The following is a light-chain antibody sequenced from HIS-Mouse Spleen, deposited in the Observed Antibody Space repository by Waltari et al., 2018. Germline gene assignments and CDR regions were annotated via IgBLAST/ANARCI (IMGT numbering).Light chain of an antibody. CDR3: CSYAGSYTLV. CDR2: DVS. CDR1: SSDGGGYNY. V-gene: IGLV2-11*01. Sequence: QSALTQPRSVSGSPGQSATISCPGTSSDGGGYNYVSWYQQHPGKAPKLMIYDVSKRPSGVPDRFSGSKSGNTASLTISGLQAEDEADYYCCSYAGSYTLVFGGGTKLTVL. J-gene: IGLJ2*01.